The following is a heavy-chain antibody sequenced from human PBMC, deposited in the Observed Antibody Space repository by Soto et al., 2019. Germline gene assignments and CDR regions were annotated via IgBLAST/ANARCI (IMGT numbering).Heavy chain of an antibody. CDR3: ARAEDQYGWGSSY. CDR1: GGPLSGYY. D-gene: IGHD3-10*01. CDR2: NNHSGTA. Sequence: QVQLQQWGTGLLKPSETLSLICTVYGGPLSGYYWSWIRQSPGEGLVGIGQNNHSGTANYHPALRGGVTRSIDTSKKQVPRGLSSVIAADTAVYYWARAEDQYGWGSSYWGQGTLVTVS. V-gene: IGHV4-34*01. J-gene: IGHJ4*02.